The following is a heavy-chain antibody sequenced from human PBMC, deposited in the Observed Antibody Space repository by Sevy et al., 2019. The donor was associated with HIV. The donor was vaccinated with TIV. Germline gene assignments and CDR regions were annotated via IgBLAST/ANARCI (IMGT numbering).Heavy chain of an antibody. D-gene: IGHD3-22*01. CDR3: ATTKDYYESSGSPFDY. V-gene: IGHV1-24*01. Sequence: ASVKVSCKVSGYRLSQLSMHWVRQAPGKGLEGMGSFDPEDDETIYAQNFQGRVAMTEDTSTDTAYMELSTLRSEDTAVYYCATTKDYYESSGSPFDYWGQGTLVTVSS. CDR2: FDPEDDET. J-gene: IGHJ4*02. CDR1: GYRLSQLS.